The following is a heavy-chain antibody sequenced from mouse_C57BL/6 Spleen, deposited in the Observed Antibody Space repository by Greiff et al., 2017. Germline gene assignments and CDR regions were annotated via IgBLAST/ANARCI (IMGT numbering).Heavy chain of an antibody. V-gene: IGHV1-63*01. CDR3: ARHYDNAMDY. D-gene: IGHD2-4*01. Sequence: QVQLKESGAELVRPGTSVKMSCKASGYTFTNYWIGWAKQRPGHGLEWIGDIYPGGGYTNYNEKFKGKATLTADKSSSTAYMQFSSLTSEDSAIYYCARHYDNAMDYWGQGTSVTVAA. J-gene: IGHJ4*01. CDR2: IYPGGGYT. CDR1: GYTFTNYW.